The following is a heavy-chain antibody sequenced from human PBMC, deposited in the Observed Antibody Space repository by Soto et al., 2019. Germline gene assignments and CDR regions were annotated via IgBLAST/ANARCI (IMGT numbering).Heavy chain of an antibody. Sequence: QVQLLESGPGLVKASETLSLTCSISGGSISSGGYYWSWVRQRPGKGLEWIGYVYFNENTYYNPSLKSRVTISVGTSKSQFSLRLSSVTAADAAVHYCARQITMARGIDFWGPGISVSVSS. CDR1: GGSISSGGYY. CDR3: ARQITMARGIDF. D-gene: IGHD3-10*01. CDR2: VYFNENT. J-gene: IGHJ4*02. V-gene: IGHV4-31*03.